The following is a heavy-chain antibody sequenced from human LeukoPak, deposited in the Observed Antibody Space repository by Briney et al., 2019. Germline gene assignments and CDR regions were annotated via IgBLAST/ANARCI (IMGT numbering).Heavy chain of an antibody. J-gene: IGHJ4*02. CDR1: GGSISSSSDY. V-gene: IGHV4-39*01. D-gene: IGHD1-1*01. CDR3: ARRAYSAAYWKHFDY. Sequence: SETLSLTCTVSGGSISSSSDYWGWIRQAPGKGLEWIGSIYYHENTYYNSSLKSRVTISVDTSKNQFSLKLNSVPAADTAVYFCARRAYSAAYWKHFDYWGQGTLVTVSS. CDR2: IYYHENT.